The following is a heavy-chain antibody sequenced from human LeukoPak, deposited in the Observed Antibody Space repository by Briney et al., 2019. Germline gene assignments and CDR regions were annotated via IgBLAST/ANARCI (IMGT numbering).Heavy chain of an antibody. Sequence: TGGSLRLSCAASGFTVSSNYMSWVRQAPGKGLEWVSVIYSGGSTYYPDSVKGRFTISRDNSKNTLYLQMNSLRAEDTAVYYCARGLTTVTPLDIWGQGTMVTVSS. CDR2: IYSGGST. V-gene: IGHV3-66*02. J-gene: IGHJ3*02. CDR1: GFTVSSNY. D-gene: IGHD4-11*01. CDR3: ARGLTTVTPLDI.